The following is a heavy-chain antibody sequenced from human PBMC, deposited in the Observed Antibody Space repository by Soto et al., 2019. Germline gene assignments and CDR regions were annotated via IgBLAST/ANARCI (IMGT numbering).Heavy chain of an antibody. V-gene: IGHV3-23*01. Sequence: PGGSLRLSCAVSGFTFSSYGMTWVRQAPGKGLEWISFSSATGSGTYYADSVKGRFTISRDNSKNTLYLQMTSLRADDTAVYYCAKDRRAGGNYGFYSDFWGQGALVTVSS. J-gene: IGHJ4*02. D-gene: IGHD1-7*01. CDR2: SSATGSGT. CDR1: GFTFSSYG. CDR3: AKDRRAGGNYGFYSDF.